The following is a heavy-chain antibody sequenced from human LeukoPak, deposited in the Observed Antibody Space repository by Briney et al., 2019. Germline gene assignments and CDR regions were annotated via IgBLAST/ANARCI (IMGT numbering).Heavy chain of an antibody. CDR2: INPNSGDT. Sequence: GASVKVSCKASGYTFTGYYMHWVRQAPGQGLEWMGWINPNSGDTNYAQKFQGRVTMTRDTSIRTAYLGLSGLRSDDTAVYYCAKNPYEYYFDYWGQGTLVTVSS. J-gene: IGHJ4*02. CDR3: AKNPYEYYFDY. V-gene: IGHV1-2*02. CDR1: GYTFTGYY. D-gene: IGHD5-12*01.